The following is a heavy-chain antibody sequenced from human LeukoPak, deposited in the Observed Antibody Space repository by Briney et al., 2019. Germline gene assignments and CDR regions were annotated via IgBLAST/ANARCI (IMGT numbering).Heavy chain of an antibody. D-gene: IGHD2-8*01. Sequence: GGSRRLSCEASGFTFRSYWMHWVRRAPGEGLVWVSGIKPDGVTTYEDSVTGRVTISRDNAKNTLFLQMVSLRAEDTAIYYCARSRFCTSGGCYYDHWGQGIPLTVSS. CDR1: GFTFRSYW. CDR2: IKPDGVT. J-gene: IGHJ4*02. V-gene: IGHV3-74*03. CDR3: ARSRFCTSGGCYYDH.